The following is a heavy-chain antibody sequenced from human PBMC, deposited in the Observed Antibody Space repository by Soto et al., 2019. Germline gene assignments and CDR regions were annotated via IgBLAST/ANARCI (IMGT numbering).Heavy chain of an antibody. CDR3: AREGIYYDFWSGYFNWYDP. D-gene: IGHD3-3*01. J-gene: IGHJ5*02. Sequence: QVQLVQSGAEVKKPGASVKVSCKASGYTFTSYYMHWVRQAPGQGLEWMGIINPSGGSTSYAQKFRGRVTMTRDTSTSTVYMELSSLRSEDTAVYSCAREGIYYDFWSGYFNWYDPWGKGTLFIVST. CDR1: GYTFTSYY. CDR2: INPSGGST. V-gene: IGHV1-46*01.